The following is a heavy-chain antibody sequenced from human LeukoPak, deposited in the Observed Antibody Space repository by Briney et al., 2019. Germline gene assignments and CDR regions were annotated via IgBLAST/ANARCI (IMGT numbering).Heavy chain of an antibody. CDR2: ISGSGGST. D-gene: IGHD6-19*01. J-gene: IGHJ4*02. V-gene: IGHV3-23*01. Sequence: PGGSLRLSCAASGFTFSSYAMSWVRQAPGKGLEWVSAISGSGGSTYCADSVKGRFTISRDNSKNTLYLQMNSLRAEDTAVYYCAKDPYSSGWYWAFDYWGQGTLVTVSS. CDR3: AKDPYSSGWYWAFDY. CDR1: GFTFSSYA.